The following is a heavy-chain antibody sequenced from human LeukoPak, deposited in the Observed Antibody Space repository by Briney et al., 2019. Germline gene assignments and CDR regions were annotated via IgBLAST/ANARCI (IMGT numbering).Heavy chain of an antibody. J-gene: IGHJ4*02. CDR1: GFTFSSYG. CDR3: ESSGWYEQFDY. D-gene: IGHD6-19*01. V-gene: IGHV3-30*03. CDR2: KPYEGSNK. Sequence: PGGSLRLSCAASGFTFSSYGMHWVRQAPGKGLEWGAVKPYEGSNKYYADSLKGGFTISRDNSKNTLYLQMNSLRAEDTAVYYCESSGWYEQFDYWGQGTLVTVSS.